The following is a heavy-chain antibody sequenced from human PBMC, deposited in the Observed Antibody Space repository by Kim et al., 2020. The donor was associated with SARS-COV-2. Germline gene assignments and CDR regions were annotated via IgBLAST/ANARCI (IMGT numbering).Heavy chain of an antibody. Sequence: GGSLRLSCAASGFTFSSYAMSWVRQAPGKGLEWVSAISGSGGSTYYADSVKGRFTISRDNSKNTLYLQMNSLRAEDTAVYYCAKDRGGGDGYNPWGDDAFDIWGQGTMVTVSS. D-gene: IGHD5-12*01. CDR3: AKDRGGGDGYNPWGDDAFDI. CDR1: GFTFSSYA. J-gene: IGHJ3*02. V-gene: IGHV3-23*01. CDR2: ISGSGGST.